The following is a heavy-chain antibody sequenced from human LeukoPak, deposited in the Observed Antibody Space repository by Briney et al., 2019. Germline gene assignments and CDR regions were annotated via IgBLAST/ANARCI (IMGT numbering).Heavy chain of an antibody. J-gene: IGHJ3*02. V-gene: IGHV3-48*04. CDR3: TRDVEGGTFDI. Sequence: PGRSLRLSCAASGFTFSSYSMNWVRQAPGKGLEWVSYISSSSSTIYYADSVKGRFTISRDNAKNSLFLEMSSLRADDTAVYFCTRDVEGGTFDIWGQGTTVTVSS. CDR2: ISSSSSTI. CDR1: GFTFSSYS. D-gene: IGHD3-16*01.